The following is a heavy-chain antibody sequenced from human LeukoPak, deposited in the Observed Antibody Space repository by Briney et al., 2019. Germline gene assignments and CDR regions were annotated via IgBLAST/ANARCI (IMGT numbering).Heavy chain of an antibody. Sequence: GGSLRLSCAASGFTFSSYSMNWVRQAPGKGLEWVSYISSSSSTIYYADSVKGRFTISRDNSKNTLYLQMNSLRAEDTAVYYCASAYCGGDCYSWGAFDIWGQGTMVTVSS. CDR2: ISSSSSTI. D-gene: IGHD2-21*02. CDR1: GFTFSSYS. J-gene: IGHJ3*02. CDR3: ASAYCGGDCYSWGAFDI. V-gene: IGHV3-48*01.